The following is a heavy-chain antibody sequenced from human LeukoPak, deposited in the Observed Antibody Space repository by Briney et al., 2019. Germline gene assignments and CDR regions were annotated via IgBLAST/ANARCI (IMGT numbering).Heavy chain of an antibody. D-gene: IGHD4-23*01. J-gene: IGHJ4*02. V-gene: IGHV3-74*01. CDR1: GFTFSSYW. CDR3: ARSDYGGNFFDY. CDR2: INSDGSST. Sequence: GGSLRLSCAASGFTFSSYWMHWVRQAPGKGLVWVSRINSDGSSTSYADSVKGRFTISRDNAKNTLYLQMNSLRAEDTAVYYCARSDYGGNFFDYWGQGTLVTVSS.